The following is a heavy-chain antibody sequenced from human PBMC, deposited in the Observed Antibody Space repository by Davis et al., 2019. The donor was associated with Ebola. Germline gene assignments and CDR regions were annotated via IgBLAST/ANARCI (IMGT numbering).Heavy chain of an antibody. V-gene: IGHV4-59*11. J-gene: IGHJ4*02. CDR3: ARGHYGDSFDY. Sequence: SETLSLTCAVYGGSFSGHYWSWIRQPPGKGLEWIGYIYYSGSTNYNPSLKSRVTISVDTSKNQFSLKLSSVTAADTAVYYCARGHYGDSFDYWGQGILVTVSS. CDR1: GGSFSGHY. CDR2: IYYSGST. D-gene: IGHD4-17*01.